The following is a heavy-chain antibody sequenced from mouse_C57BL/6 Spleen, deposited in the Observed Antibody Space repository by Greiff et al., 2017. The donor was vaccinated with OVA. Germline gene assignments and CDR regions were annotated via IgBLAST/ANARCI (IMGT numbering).Heavy chain of an antibody. J-gene: IGHJ3*01. V-gene: IGHV6-3*01. CDR2: IRLKSDNYAT. CDR3: TGGGTLAY. Sequence: EVKLMESGGGLVQPGGSMKLSCVASGFTFSNYWMNWVRQSPEKGLEWVAQIRLKSDNYATHYAESVKGRFTISRDDSKSSVYLQMNNLRAEDTGIYYCTGGGTLAYWGQGTLVTVSA. D-gene: IGHD4-1*01. CDR1: GFTFSNYW.